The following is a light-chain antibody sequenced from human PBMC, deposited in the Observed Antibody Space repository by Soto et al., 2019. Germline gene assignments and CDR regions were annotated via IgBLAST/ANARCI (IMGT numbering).Light chain of an antibody. J-gene: IGKJ1*01. V-gene: IGKV4-1*01. Sequence: DVLLTPSPYALSVSLGARATINCKSSQSVLSSSNNKNYLAWYQQKPGQPPKLLIYWASTRESGVPDRFSGSGSGTDFTLTINTLQAEDVAVYYCQQYYYSLRTFGEGTKVDIK. CDR2: WAS. CDR3: QQYYYSLRT. CDR1: QSVLSSSNNKNY.